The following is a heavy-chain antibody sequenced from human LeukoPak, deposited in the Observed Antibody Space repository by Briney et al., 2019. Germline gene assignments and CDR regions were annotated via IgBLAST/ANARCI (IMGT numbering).Heavy chain of an antibody. J-gene: IGHJ3*02. Sequence: GGSLRLSCAASGFTFSSYAMHWVRQAPGKGLEWVAVISYDGSNKYYADSVKGRFTISRDNSKNTLYLQMNSLRAEDTAVYYCARDLVGATHAFDIWGQGTMVTVSS. V-gene: IGHV3-30-3*01. CDR3: ARDLVGATHAFDI. CDR1: GFTFSSYA. D-gene: IGHD1-26*01. CDR2: ISYDGSNK.